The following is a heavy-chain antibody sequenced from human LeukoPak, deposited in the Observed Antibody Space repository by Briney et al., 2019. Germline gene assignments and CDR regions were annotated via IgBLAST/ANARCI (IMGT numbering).Heavy chain of an antibody. D-gene: IGHD5/OR15-5a*01. Sequence: GGSLRLSCAASGFTFSSYAMSWVRQAPGKGLEWVSYISSSSNTIYDADSVKGRFTISRDNAKNSLYLQMNSLRAKDTAVYYCAVSDYFDYWGQGTLVTVSS. CDR2: ISSSSNTI. CDR3: AVSDYFDY. J-gene: IGHJ4*02. CDR1: GFTFSSYA. V-gene: IGHV3-48*01.